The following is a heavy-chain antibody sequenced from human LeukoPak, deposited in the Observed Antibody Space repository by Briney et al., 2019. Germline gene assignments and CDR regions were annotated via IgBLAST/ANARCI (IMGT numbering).Heavy chain of an antibody. CDR3: ARADFRGGYFASFDY. CDR1: GGSISNGDYY. Sequence: PSETLSLTCSVSGGSISNGDYYWSWIRQHPEKGLEWIGYIYYSGSAYYNPSLKGRVTVSIDTTKNQFSLRLSSVTAADTAVYYCARADFRGGYFASFDYWGQGTLVTVPS. J-gene: IGHJ4*02. D-gene: IGHD3-3*01. CDR2: IYYSGSA. V-gene: IGHV4-31*03.